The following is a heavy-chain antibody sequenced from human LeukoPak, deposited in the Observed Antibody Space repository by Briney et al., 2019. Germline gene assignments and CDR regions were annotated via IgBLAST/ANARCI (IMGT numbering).Heavy chain of an antibody. V-gene: IGHV1-2*02. CDR1: GYTFTGYY. CDR3: ARSRTVAGTTSFDY. CDR2: INPNSGGT. Sequence: GASVKVSCKASGYTFTGYYMHWVRQAPGQGLEWMGWINPNSGGTNYAQKFQGRVTMTRDTSISTAYMELSRLRSDDTAVYYCARSRTVAGTTSFDYWGQGTLVTVSS. D-gene: IGHD6-19*01. J-gene: IGHJ4*02.